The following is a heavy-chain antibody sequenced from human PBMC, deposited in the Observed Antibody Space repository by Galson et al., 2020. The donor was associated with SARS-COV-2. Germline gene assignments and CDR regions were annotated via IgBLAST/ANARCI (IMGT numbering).Heavy chain of an antibody. CDR3: ARAPNYYNTSGSPSNAFDI. D-gene: IGHD3-22*01. V-gene: IGHV3-11*01. CDR1: GFMFSAYY. J-gene: IGHJ3*02. Sequence: GGSLRLSCAASGFMFSAYYMTWIRQAPGKGLEWVSYISSSGSPIYYADSVKGRFTISRDNAKNSLYLQMNSLRAEDTAVYYCARAPNYYNTSGSPSNAFDIWGQGTMVTVSS. CDR2: ISSSGSPI.